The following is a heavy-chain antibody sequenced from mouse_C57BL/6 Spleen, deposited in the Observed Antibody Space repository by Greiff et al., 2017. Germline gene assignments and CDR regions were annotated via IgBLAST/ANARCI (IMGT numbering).Heavy chain of an antibody. J-gene: IGHJ2*01. CDR2: INPNNGGT. CDR3: ARGEIYYYGSSYYFDY. Sequence: VQLQQSGPELVKPGASVKISCKASGYTFTDYYMNWVKQSHGKSLEWIGDINPNNGGTSYNQKFKGKATLTVDKSSSTAYMELRSLTSEDSAVYYCARGEIYYYGSSYYFDYWGQGTTLTVSS. D-gene: IGHD1-1*01. V-gene: IGHV1-26*01. CDR1: GYTFTDYY.